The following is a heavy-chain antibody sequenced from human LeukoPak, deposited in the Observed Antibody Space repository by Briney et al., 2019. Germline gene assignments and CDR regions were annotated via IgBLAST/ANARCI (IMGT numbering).Heavy chain of an antibody. CDR3: ERGGVITFGGVIDY. D-gene: IGHD3-16*02. Sequence: SETLSLTCAVSGYSISSGYYWGWIRQPPGKGLEWIGSIYHSGSTYYNPSLKSRVTISVDTSKNQFSLKLGSVTAADAAVYYCERGGVITFGGVIDYWGQGTLVTVSS. J-gene: IGHJ4*02. CDR2: IYHSGST. V-gene: IGHV4-38-2*01. CDR1: GYSISSGYY.